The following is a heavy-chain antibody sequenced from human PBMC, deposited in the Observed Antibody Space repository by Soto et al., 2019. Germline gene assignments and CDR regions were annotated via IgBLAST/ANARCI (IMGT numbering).Heavy chain of an antibody. CDR2: IYYSGST. D-gene: IGHD4-17*01. J-gene: IGHJ4*02. Sequence: PSETLSLTCTVSGGSISRGGYYWSWVRQHPGKGLEWIGYIYYSGSTYYNPSLKSRVTISVDTSKNQFSLKLSSVTAADTAVYYCARNGGYGDYFFDYWGQGTLVTVSS. V-gene: IGHV4-31*03. CDR3: ARNGGYGDYFFDY. CDR1: GGSISRGGYY.